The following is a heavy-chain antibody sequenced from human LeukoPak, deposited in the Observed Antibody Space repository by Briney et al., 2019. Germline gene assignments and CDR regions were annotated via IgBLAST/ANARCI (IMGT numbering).Heavy chain of an antibody. CDR3: ARGYCRSSSCPSFDY. J-gene: IGHJ4*02. CDR2: MYYGGST. V-gene: IGHV4-30-2*01. CDR1: GGSISSGGYS. Sequence: KTSETLSLTCAVSGGSISSGGYSWSWIRQPPGKGLEWIGYMYYGGSTYHSPSLKSRVTISVDTSKNQFSLELNSVTAADTAVYYCARGYCRSSSCPSFDYWGQGTLVTVSS. D-gene: IGHD2-2*01.